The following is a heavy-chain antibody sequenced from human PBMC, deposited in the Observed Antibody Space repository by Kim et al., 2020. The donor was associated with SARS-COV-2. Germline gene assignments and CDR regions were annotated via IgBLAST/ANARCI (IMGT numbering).Heavy chain of an antibody. D-gene: IGHD3-22*01. CDR1: GFTFSSYW. Sequence: GGSLRLSCAASGFTFSSYWMHWVRQAPGKGLVWVSRINSDGSSTSYADSVKGRFTISRDNAKNTLYLQMNSLRAEDTAVYYCARAPAAYYYDSSGYRTCDYWGQGTLVTVSS. CDR3: ARAPAAYYYDSSGYRTCDY. J-gene: IGHJ4*02. V-gene: IGHV3-74*01. CDR2: INSDGSST.